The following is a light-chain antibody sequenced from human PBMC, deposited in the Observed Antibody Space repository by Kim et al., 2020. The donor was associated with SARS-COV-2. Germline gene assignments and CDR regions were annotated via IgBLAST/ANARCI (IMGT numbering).Light chain of an antibody. V-gene: IGLV1-40*01. CDR2: GNS. CDR3: QSYDSSLSGFYV. CDR1: SSNIGAGYD. J-gene: IGLJ1*01. Sequence: QSVLTQPPSVSGAPGQRVTISCTGSSSNIGAGYDVHWYQQLPRTAPKLLIYGNSNRPSGVPDRFSGSKSGISASLAITGLQAEDEADYYCQSYDSSLSGFYVFGTGTKVTVL.